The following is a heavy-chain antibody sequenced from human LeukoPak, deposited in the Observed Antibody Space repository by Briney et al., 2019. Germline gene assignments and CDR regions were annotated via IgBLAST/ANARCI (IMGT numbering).Heavy chain of an antibody. D-gene: IGHD3-22*01. CDR1: GFSFRDHY. V-gene: IGHV3-72*01. Sequence: PGGSLRLSCGASGFSFRDHYMDWVRQPPGKGLEWVGRIRTKPKSYTTDYAASVKGRFTISRDDSKNLLYLQMNSLKTEDTAVYYCDRVGDYFDNNGYSLDAVDAWGRGTMVTVSS. CDR3: DRVGDYFDNNGYSLDAVDA. CDR2: IRTKPKSYTT. J-gene: IGHJ3*01.